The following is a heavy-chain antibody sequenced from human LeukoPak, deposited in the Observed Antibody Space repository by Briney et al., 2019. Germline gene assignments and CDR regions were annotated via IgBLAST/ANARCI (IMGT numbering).Heavy chain of an antibody. D-gene: IGHD5-18*01. V-gene: IGHV3-9*03. J-gene: IGHJ4*02. CDR1: GFTFDDYA. Sequence: GGSLRLSCAASGFTFDDYAMHWVRQAPGKGLEWVSGISWNSGSIGYADSVKGRFTISRDNDKNSLYLQMNSLRAEDMALYYCAKDQGYSYGYGGLDYWGQGTLVTVSS. CDR2: ISWNSGSI. CDR3: AKDQGYSYGYGGLDY.